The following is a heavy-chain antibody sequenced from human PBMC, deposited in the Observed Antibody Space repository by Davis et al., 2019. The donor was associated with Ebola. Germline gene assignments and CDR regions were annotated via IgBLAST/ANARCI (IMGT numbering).Heavy chain of an antibody. CDR2: IKQDGSEK. J-gene: IGHJ6*02. Sequence: GGSLRLSCAASGFTSAMHWVRQATGKGLEWVANIKQDGSEKYYVDSVKGRFTISRDNSKNTLYLQMNSLRAEDKAVYYCAKVRIISSWYFIYGMDVWGQGTTVTVSS. D-gene: IGHD6-13*01. CDR3: AKVRIISSWYFIYGMDV. V-gene: IGHV3-7*01. CDR1: GFTSA.